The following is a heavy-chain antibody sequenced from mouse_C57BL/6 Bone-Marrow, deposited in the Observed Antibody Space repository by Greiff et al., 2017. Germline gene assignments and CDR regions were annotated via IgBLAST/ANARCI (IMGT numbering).Heavy chain of an antibody. J-gene: IGHJ3*01. CDR2: ISDGGSYT. V-gene: IGHV5-4*01. CDR3: AREASWFAY. CDR1: GFTFSSYA. Sequence: EVQGVESGGGLVKPGGSLKLSCAASGFTFSSYAMSWVRQTPEKRLEWVATISDGGSYTYYPDNVKGRFTISRDNAKNNLYLQMSHLKSEDTAMYYCAREASWFAYWGQGTLVTVSA.